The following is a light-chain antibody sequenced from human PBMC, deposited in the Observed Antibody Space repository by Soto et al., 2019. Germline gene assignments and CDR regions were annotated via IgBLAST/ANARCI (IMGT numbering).Light chain of an antibody. Sequence: EIVLTQSPATLSLSPGERATLSCRASQSVSSYLAWYQQKPGQAPRLLIYDASNRATGIPARFSGSGSGTDFTLTISSLEPEVFAVYYCQQRSNWRDTFRQGTKLEIK. V-gene: IGKV3-11*01. J-gene: IGKJ2*01. CDR1: QSVSSY. CDR2: DAS. CDR3: QQRSNWRDT.